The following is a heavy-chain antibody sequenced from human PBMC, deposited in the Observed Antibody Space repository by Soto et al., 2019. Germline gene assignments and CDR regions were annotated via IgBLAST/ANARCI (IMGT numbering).Heavy chain of an antibody. Sequence: AVKVSCKASGGTFSSYAISWVRQAPGQGLEWMGGIIPIFGTANYAQKFQGRVTITADKSTSTAYMELSSLRSEDTAVYYCARGATVTTTYYYYGMDVWGQGTPVTVYS. J-gene: IGHJ6*02. CDR1: GGTFSSYA. D-gene: IGHD4-17*01. CDR2: IIPIFGTA. V-gene: IGHV1-69*06. CDR3: ARGATVTTTYYYYGMDV.